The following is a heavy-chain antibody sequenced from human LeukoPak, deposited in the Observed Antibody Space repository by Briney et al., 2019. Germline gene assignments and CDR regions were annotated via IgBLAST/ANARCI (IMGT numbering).Heavy chain of an antibody. CDR3: AGLGTVTMLTSFDP. V-gene: IGHV4-39*01. J-gene: IGHJ5*02. Sequence: SETLSLTCTVSGGSISSSSYYWGWIRQPPGKGLEWIGSIYYSGSTYYNPSLKSRVTVSVDTSKNQFSLKLSSVTAADTAVYYCAGLGTVTMLTSFDPWGQGTLVTVSS. CDR2: IYYSGST. CDR1: GGSISSSSYY. D-gene: IGHD4-11*01.